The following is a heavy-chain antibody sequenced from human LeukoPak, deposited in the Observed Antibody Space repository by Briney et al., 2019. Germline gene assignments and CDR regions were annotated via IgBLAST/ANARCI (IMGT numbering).Heavy chain of an antibody. CDR1: GGSISSYY. CDR3: ARVELLGSSGWPFDY. V-gene: IGHV4-59*01. CDR2: IYYSGST. J-gene: IGHJ4*02. Sequence: SETLSLTCTVSGGSISSYYWSWIRQPPGKGLEWIGYIYYSGSTNYNPSLKSRVAISVDTSKNQFSLRLSSVTAADTAVYYCARVELLGSSGWPFDYWGQGTLVTVSS. D-gene: IGHD6-19*01.